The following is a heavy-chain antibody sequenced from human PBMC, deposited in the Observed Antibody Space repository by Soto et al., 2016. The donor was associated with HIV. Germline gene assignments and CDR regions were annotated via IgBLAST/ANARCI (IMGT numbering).Heavy chain of an antibody. V-gene: IGHV4-59*01. Sequence: VQLQESGPGLAKPSETLSLTCIVSGGSISGYYWSWIRQPPGKGLEWIGHIYYTGSTNYNPSLKSRVTISVDTSKNQLSLKLNSVNAADTAVYYCSRFPLRYYGMDVWGQGTTVIVSS. CDR3: SRFPLRYYGMDV. J-gene: IGHJ6*02. D-gene: IGHD2-21*01. CDR1: GGSISGYY. CDR2: IYYTGST.